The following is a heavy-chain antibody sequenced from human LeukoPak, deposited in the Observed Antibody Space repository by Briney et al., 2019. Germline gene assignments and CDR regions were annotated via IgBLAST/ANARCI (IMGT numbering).Heavy chain of an antibody. Sequence: SETLSLTCAVSGGSISSGSYYWSWLRQPAGKGLEWIGRIYTSGSTNYNPSLKSRVTISVDTSKNQFSLKLSSATAADTAVYYCARGSDFGVKSYYYYMDVWGKGTTVTVSS. CDR3: ARGSDFGVKSYYYYMDV. CDR1: GGSISSGSYY. CDR2: IYTSGST. J-gene: IGHJ6*03. V-gene: IGHV4-61*02. D-gene: IGHD3-3*01.